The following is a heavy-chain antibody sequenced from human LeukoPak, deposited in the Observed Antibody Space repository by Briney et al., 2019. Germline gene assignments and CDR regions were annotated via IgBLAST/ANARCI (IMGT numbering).Heavy chain of an antibody. CDR1: GGSISSYY. V-gene: IGHV4-59*08. D-gene: IGHD1-14*01. CDR2: IYYSGST. CDR3: AKRGITRGAFDI. J-gene: IGHJ3*02. Sequence: PSETLSLTCTVSGGSISSYYWSWIRQPPGKGLEWIGYIYYSGSTNYNPSLKSRVTISVDTSKNQFSLKLSSVTAADTAVYYCAKRGITRGAFDIWGQGTMVTVSS.